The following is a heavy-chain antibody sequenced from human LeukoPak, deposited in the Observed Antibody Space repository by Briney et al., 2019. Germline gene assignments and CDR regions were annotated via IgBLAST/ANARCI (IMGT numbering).Heavy chain of an antibody. J-gene: IGHJ6*02. CDR2: ISSNGGST. V-gene: IGHV3-64*01. CDR1: GFTFSSYA. D-gene: IGHD6-13*01. CDR3: AREKAAAAGPYYYYGMDV. Sequence: GGSLRLSCAASGFTFSSYAMHWVRQAPGKGLEYVSAISSNGGSTYYANSVKGRFTISRDNSKNTLYLQMGSLRAEDMAVYYCAREKAAAAGPYYYYGMDVWGQGTTVTVSS.